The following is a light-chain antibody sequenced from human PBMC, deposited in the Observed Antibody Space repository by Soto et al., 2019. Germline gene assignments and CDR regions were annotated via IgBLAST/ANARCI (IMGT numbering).Light chain of an antibody. Sequence: EIVMTQSPGTLSVSPGESVTLSCRASQSISNNLVWYQQKPGQAPRLLMYGASTRATGIPARFSGSGSGTEFTLTISSLQSEDFAVYYCQQYNNWPPWTFGQGTKGDIK. CDR3: QQYNNWPPWT. J-gene: IGKJ1*01. CDR2: GAS. CDR1: QSISNN. V-gene: IGKV3-15*01.